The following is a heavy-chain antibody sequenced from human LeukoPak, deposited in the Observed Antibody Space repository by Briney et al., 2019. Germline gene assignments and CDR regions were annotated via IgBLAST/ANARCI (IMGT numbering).Heavy chain of an antibody. D-gene: IGHD5-18*01. Sequence: ASVKVSCKASGYTFTSYYIHWVRQAPGQGLEWMGWINHNSGGTNYAQKFQGRVTMTRDTSISTANMELSRLRFDDTAVYYCARDPGSGYSFLYYFDYWGQGTLVTVSS. CDR3: ARDPGSGYSFLYYFDY. CDR2: INHNSGGT. CDR1: GYTFTSYY. J-gene: IGHJ4*02. V-gene: IGHV1-2*02.